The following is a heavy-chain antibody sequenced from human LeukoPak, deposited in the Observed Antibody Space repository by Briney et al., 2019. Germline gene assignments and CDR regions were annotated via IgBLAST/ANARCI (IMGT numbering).Heavy chain of an antibody. V-gene: IGHV4-39*01. Sequence: SETLSLTCTVSGGSISSSSYQWGWIRQPPGKGLEWIGIIDYSGSTHYNPSLKSRVYISVGTAKNQFSLKLTSVTAADTAVYYCARHSGLGVVSPYFDYWGQGTLVTVSS. J-gene: IGHJ4*02. CDR3: ARHSGLGVVSPYFDY. CDR2: IDYSGST. D-gene: IGHD3-22*01. CDR1: GGSISSSSYQ.